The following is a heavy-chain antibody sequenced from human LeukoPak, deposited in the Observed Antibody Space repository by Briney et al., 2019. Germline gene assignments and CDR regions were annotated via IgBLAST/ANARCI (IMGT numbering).Heavy chain of an antibody. D-gene: IGHD2-8*01. CDR3: ARDGVASNGGFDY. CDR2: IWYDGSNK. CDR1: GFTFSSYG. Sequence: SGGSLRLSCAASGFTFSSYGMHWVRQAPGKGLEWVAVIWYDGSNKYYADSVKGRFTISRDNSKNTLYLQMNSLRAEDTAVYYCARDGVASNGGFDYWGQGTLVTVSS. V-gene: IGHV3-33*01. J-gene: IGHJ4*02.